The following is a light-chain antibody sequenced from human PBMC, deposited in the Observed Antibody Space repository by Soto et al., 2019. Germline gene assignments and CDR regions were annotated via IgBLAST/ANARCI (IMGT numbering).Light chain of an antibody. Sequence: QSALTQPASVSGSPGQSITISCTGTSSDVGDYNYVSWYQQHPGKAPKLIIYDVSNRPSGVSNRFSGSKSGNTASLTISGGQGEDEAECYCSSYISSSPLFGGGTKLTVL. CDR3: SSYISSSPL. V-gene: IGLV2-14*01. CDR2: DVS. CDR1: SSDVGDYNY. J-gene: IGLJ2*01.